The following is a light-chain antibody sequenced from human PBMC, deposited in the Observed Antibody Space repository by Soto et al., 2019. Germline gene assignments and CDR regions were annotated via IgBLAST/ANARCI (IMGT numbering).Light chain of an antibody. J-gene: IGKJ4*01. Sequence: EVVLTQSPATLSLSPGERAILSCRASQSVSADLGGYQQSPGQPPRLLIYDASNRAAGIPARFSGSGSGTDFTLTISSLEPEDFGVYYCQQRTSCPPSLTCGGGTRVEI. CDR2: DAS. CDR3: QQRTSCPPSLT. CDR1: QSVSAD. V-gene: IGKV3-11*01.